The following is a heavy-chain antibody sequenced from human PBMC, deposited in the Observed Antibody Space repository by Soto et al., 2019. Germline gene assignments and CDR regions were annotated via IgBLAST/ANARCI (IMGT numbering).Heavy chain of an antibody. V-gene: IGHV1-8*01. CDR3: ARGFFGIAVADSAFLGAFDI. CDR1: GYTFTSYD. CDR2: MNPNSGNT. J-gene: IGHJ3*02. Sequence: QVQLVQSGAEVKKPGASVKVSCKASGYTFTSYDINWVRQATGQGLEWMGWMNPNSGNTGYAQKAQGRVTMTRNTSISTANMELSSLRYEDTAVYDCARGFFGIAVADSAFLGAFDIWGQGTMVTVSS. D-gene: IGHD6-19*01.